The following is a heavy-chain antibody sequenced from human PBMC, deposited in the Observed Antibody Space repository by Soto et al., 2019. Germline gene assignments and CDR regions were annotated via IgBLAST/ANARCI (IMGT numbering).Heavy chain of an antibody. D-gene: IGHD2-2*02. CDR2: INHSGST. CDR3: SRVSPYCSSTSCYRRRLNWFDP. J-gene: IGHJ5*02. V-gene: IGHV4-34*01. Sequence: PSETLSLTCAVYGGSFSGYYWSWIRQPPGKGLEWIGEINHSGSTNYNPSLKSRVTISVDTSKNQFSLKLSSVTAADTAVYYCSRVSPYCSSTSCYRRRLNWFDPWGQGTLVTVSS. CDR1: GGSFSGYY.